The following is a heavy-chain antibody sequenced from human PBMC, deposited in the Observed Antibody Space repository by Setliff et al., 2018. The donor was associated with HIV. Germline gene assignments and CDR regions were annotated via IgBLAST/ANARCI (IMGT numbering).Heavy chain of an antibody. CDR2: INHSGST. Sequence: SETLSLTCAVYGGSFSGYYWNWIRQPPGKGLEWIGEINHSGSTNYNPSLKSRVTISVDTSKNQFSLKLRSVTAADTAVYYCARVVWMAAAGTIDYWGQGTLVTVSS. D-gene: IGHD6-13*01. J-gene: IGHJ4*02. CDR1: GGSFSGYY. V-gene: IGHV4-34*01. CDR3: ARVVWMAAAGTIDY.